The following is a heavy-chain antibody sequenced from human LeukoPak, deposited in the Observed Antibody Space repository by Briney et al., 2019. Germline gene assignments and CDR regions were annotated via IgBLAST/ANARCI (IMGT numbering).Heavy chain of an antibody. D-gene: IGHD3-10*01. CDR3: ACPHSYGSGTFDY. CDR1: GYSITSGYY. Sequence: PSETLSLTCAVSGYSITSGYYWGWIRQSPGKGLEWIGSIYHRGTTYYNPSLKSRVTISLDTSKNQFSLTLTSVTAADTAVYYCACPHSYGSGTFDYWGQGTLVTVSS. V-gene: IGHV4-38-2*01. J-gene: IGHJ4*02. CDR2: IYHRGTT.